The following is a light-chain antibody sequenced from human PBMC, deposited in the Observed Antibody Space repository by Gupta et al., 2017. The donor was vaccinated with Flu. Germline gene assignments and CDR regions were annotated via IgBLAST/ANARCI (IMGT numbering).Light chain of an antibody. Sequence: DLQITQSPSTLSGSVGDKVTITCRASQRISSWLAWYQQKPGKAPKLLIYKASSLESGVPSRFSGSGSGTEFTLTISSLQPDDFATYYCQQYNSYSGTFGQGTKLEIK. CDR1: QRISSW. V-gene: IGKV1-5*03. CDR3: QQYNSYSGT. CDR2: KAS. J-gene: IGKJ2*01.